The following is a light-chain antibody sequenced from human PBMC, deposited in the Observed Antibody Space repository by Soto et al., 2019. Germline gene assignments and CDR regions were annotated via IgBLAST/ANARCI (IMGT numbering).Light chain of an antibody. CDR2: GAS. CDR1: HSVGSS. Sequence: DIVMTQSPATLSVSPGESATLSFRASHSVGSSLAWYQQRPGQAPRLLIYGASTRATGIRARFSGSGSGTDFTLTISRLEPEDFAVYYCQQYGSSGTFGQGTKVDIK. J-gene: IGKJ1*01. V-gene: IGKV3-15*01. CDR3: QQYGSSGT.